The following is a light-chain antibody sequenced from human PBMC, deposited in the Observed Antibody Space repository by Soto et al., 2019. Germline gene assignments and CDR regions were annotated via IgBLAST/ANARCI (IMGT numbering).Light chain of an antibody. CDR2: LGS. Sequence: DIVMTQSPLSLSVTPGDPASISCRSSQSLLHSNGYNYLDWYLQKPGQSPQLLIYLGSNRASGVPDRFSGSGSGTDFTLKIRRVEAEDVGVYYCMQALQTQYTFGQGTRLEIK. CDR3: MQALQTQYT. J-gene: IGKJ5*01. CDR1: QSLLHSNGYNY. V-gene: IGKV2-28*01.